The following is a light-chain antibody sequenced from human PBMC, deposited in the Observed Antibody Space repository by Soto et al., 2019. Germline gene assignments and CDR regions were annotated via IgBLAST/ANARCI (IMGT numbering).Light chain of an antibody. CDR3: ISYTATGTYV. Sequence: QSALTQPASVSGSPGQSITISCTGTSSDVGAYKYVSWFQQHPGQAPKLMIYDVSNRPSGVSNRFSGSKSGNTASLTISGLQAEDEADYYCISYTATGTYVFGIGTKLTVL. CDR2: DVS. CDR1: SSDVGAYKY. V-gene: IGLV2-14*03. J-gene: IGLJ1*01.